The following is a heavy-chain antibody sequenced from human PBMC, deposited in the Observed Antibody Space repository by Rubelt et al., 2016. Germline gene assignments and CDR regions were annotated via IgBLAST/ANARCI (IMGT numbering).Heavy chain of an antibody. D-gene: IGHD3-16*01. CDR1: GNTLSEFS. Sequence: QVQLVQSGAEVKKPGASVKVSCKVSGNTLSEFSMHWVRQAPGKGLEWMGGFDPEDGEISYAQKFQGRVTLTRKTSISTPELYLSSLRSKDTAVYYCARGLMWGQGTLVAVAT. CDR3: ARGLM. J-gene: IGHJ4*02. V-gene: IGHV1-24*01. CDR2: FDPEDGEI.